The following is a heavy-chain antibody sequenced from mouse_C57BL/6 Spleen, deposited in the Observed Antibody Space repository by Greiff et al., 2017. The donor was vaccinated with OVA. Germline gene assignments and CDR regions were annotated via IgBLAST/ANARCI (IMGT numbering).Heavy chain of an antibody. V-gene: IGHV14-4*01. CDR1: GFNIKDDY. CDR2: IDPENGDT. J-gene: IGHJ4*01. CDR3: TIKDAMDY. D-gene: IGHD1-3*01. Sequence: EVQLVESGAELVRPGASVKLSCTASGFNIKDDYMHWVKQRPEQGLEWIGWIDPENGDTEYASKFQGKATITADTSSNTAYLQLSSLTSEDTAVYYCTIKDAMDYWGQGTSVTVSS.